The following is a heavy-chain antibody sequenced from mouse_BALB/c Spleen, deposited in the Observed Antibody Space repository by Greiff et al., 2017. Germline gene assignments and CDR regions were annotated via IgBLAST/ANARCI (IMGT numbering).Heavy chain of an antibody. CDR3: ARDGFYAMDY. J-gene: IGHJ4*01. Sequence: VQLQQSGAELVKPGASVKLSCKASGYTFTSYWMHWVKQRPGQGLEWIGEINPSNGRTNYNEKFKSKATLTVDKSSSTAYMQLSSLTSEDSAVYYCARDGFYAMDYWGQGTSVTGSS. CDR1: GYTFTSYW. V-gene: IGHV1S81*02. CDR2: INPSNGRT. D-gene: IGHD2-3*01.